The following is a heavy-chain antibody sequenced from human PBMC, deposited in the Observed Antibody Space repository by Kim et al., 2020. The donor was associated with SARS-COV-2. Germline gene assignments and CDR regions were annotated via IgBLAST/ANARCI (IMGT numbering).Heavy chain of an antibody. V-gene: IGHV3-74*01. Sequence: GGSLRLSCAASGFTFSSYWMHWVRQAPGKGLVWVSRINSDGSSTSYADSVKGRFTISRDNAKNTLYLQMNSLRAEDTAVYYCAGGSSWYGYYYGMDVWGQGTTVTVSS. CDR2: INSDGSST. D-gene: IGHD6-13*01. CDR3: AGGSSWYGYYYGMDV. J-gene: IGHJ6*02. CDR1: GFTFSSYW.